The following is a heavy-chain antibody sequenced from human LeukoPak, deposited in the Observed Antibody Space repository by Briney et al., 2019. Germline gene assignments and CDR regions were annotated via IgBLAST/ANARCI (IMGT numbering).Heavy chain of an antibody. J-gene: IGHJ4*02. CDR3: ARNWYGSGKYYFDY. CDR2: IIPIFGTA. CDR1: GGTFSSYA. D-gene: IGHD3-10*01. V-gene: IGHV1-69*13. Sequence: SVKVSCKASGGTFSSYAISWVRQAPGQRLEWMGGIIPIFGTANYAQKFQGRVTITADESTSTAYMELSSLRSEDTAVYYCARNWYGSGKYYFDYWGQGTLVTVSS.